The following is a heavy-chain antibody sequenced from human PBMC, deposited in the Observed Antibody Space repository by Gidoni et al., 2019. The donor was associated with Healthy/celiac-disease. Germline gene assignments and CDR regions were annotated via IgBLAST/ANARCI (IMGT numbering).Heavy chain of an antibody. Sequence: EVQLVESGGAVLRPGVSLRLSCAASGFSFADYGMSWVRQAPGKGLEWVAGINWKGGSTGYEDSVKGRFTISRDNAKNSLYLQMNSLRAEDTALYYCARDFSDGTPVGYWGQGTLVTVSS. CDR3: ARDFSDGTPVGY. D-gene: IGHD6-13*01. CDR2: INWKGGST. V-gene: IGHV3-20*04. CDR1: GFSFADYG. J-gene: IGHJ4*02.